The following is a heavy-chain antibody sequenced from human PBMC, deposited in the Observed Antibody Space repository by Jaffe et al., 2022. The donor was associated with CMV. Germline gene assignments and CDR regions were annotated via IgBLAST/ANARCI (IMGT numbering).Heavy chain of an antibody. CDR1: GGTFSSYA. CDR2: IIPILGIA. D-gene: IGHD7-27*01. V-gene: IGHV1-69*09. Sequence: QVQLVQSGAEVKKPGSSVKVSCKASGGTFSSYAISWVRQAPGQGLEWMGRIIPILGIANYAQKFQGRVTITADKSTSTAYMELSSLRSEDTAVYYCARDHGLGTWEEAVEDAFDIWGQGTMVTVSS. CDR3: ARDHGLGTWEEAVEDAFDI. J-gene: IGHJ3*02.